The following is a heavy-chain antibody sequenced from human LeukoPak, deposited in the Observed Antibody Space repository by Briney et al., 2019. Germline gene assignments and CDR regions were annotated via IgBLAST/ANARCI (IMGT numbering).Heavy chain of an antibody. CDR3: AGGYPTAGAFDI. CDR1: GGSISSSSYY. V-gene: IGHV4-39*07. Sequence: SETLSLTCTVSGGSISSSSYYWGWIRQPPGKGLEWIGSVYYSGSTYYNPSLKSRVTISVDTSKNQFSLKLTSVTAADTAVYYCAGGYPTAGAFDIWGQGTMVTVSS. CDR2: VYYSGST. D-gene: IGHD3-22*01. J-gene: IGHJ3*02.